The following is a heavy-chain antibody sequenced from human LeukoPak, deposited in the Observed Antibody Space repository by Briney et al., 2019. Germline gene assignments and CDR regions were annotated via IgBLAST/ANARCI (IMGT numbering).Heavy chain of an antibody. CDR2: IYYSGST. D-gene: IGHD2-15*01. CDR3: ARQPLPPLLPHLRHSGM. CDR1: GGSISSYY. J-gene: IGHJ4*02. V-gene: IGHV4-59*08. Sequence: SETLSLTCTVSGGSISSYYWSWIRQPPGKGLEWIGYIYYSGSTNYNPSLKSRVTISVDTSKNQFSLKLSSVTAADTAVYYCARQPLPPLLPHLRHSGMWGQGTLVTVSS.